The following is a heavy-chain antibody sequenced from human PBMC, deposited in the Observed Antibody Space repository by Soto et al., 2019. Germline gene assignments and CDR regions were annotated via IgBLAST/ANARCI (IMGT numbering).Heavy chain of an antibody. Sequence: PPETLSHTYAVSGGSLRRNNWWTWFRQPPGKGLEWIGEIYHTGSTNYNPSLKSRVTISVDNSKNQFSLRLSSVTAADTAVYYCATTLKISKFDYLCQGPLV. J-gene: IGHJ4*02. V-gene: IGHV4-4*03. CDR3: ATTLKISKFDY. CDR1: GGSLRRNNW. CDR2: IYHTGST. D-gene: IGHD3-3*01.